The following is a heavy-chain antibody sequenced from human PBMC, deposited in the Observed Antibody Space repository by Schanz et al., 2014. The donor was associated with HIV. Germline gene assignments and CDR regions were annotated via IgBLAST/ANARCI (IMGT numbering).Heavy chain of an antibody. J-gene: IGHJ4*02. CDR2: ISGSGGGT. CDR1: GFTFSSYA. V-gene: IGHV3-23*04. D-gene: IGHD1-26*01. CDR3: AKDRLDGSYYLDY. Sequence: EVQLVESGGGLIQPGGSLRLSCAASGFTFSSYAMSWVRQAPGKGLEWVSSISGSGGGTYYADSVKGRFTISRDISKNTLFLQMNSLRADDTAVYYCAKDRLDGSYYLDYWGQGTTVTVSS.